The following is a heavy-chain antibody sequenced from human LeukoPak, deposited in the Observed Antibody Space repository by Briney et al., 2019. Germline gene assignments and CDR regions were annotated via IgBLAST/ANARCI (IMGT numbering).Heavy chain of an antibody. CDR1: GFTFSDYY. Sequence: GGSLRLSCAASGFTFSDYYMSWIRQAPGKGLERVSYITTGSRSYTNHADSVKGRFTISRDNAKNSLHLQMNSLRAEDTGVYYCARGREVLDYWGQGTLVTVSS. D-gene: IGHD1-26*01. CDR3: ARGREVLDY. CDR2: ITTGSRSYT. J-gene: IGHJ4*02. V-gene: IGHV3-11*06.